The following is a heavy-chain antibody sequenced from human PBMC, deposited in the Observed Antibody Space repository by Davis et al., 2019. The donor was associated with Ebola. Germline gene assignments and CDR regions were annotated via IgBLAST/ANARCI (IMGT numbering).Heavy chain of an antibody. CDR2: IIPILGIA. D-gene: IGHD1-26*01. CDR1: GGTFSSYA. V-gene: IGHV1-69*10. Sequence: SVKVSCKASGGTFSSYAISWVRQAPGQGLEWMGGIIPILGIANYAQKFQGRVTITADKSTSTAYMELRSLRSDDTAVYYCARYPTYYARTNWFDPWGQGTLVTVSS. CDR3: ARYPTYYARTNWFDP. J-gene: IGHJ5*02.